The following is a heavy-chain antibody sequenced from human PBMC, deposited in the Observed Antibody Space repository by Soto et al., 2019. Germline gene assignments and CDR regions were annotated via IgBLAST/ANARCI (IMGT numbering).Heavy chain of an antibody. D-gene: IGHD3-16*01. CDR3: ARDVPLNYYDGTFSYYAMDV. J-gene: IGHJ6*02. Sequence: QVQLVQSGAEVKKPGSSVKVSCKASGGTFSSHAISWVRQAPGQGLEWMGGIIPFFKATNYAQKFQGRVTITADASTSTAYMDLYSLRSEDTGVYYCARDVPLNYYDGTFSYYAMDVWGQGTTVTVSS. CDR2: IIPFFKAT. V-gene: IGHV1-69*01. CDR1: GGTFSSHA.